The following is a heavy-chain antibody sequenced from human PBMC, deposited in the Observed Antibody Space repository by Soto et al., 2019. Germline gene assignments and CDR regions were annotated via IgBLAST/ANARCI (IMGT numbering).Heavy chain of an antibody. J-gene: IGHJ3*01. CDR3: ARRASR. Sequence: EVQLVESGGGLVQPGGSLRLSRAVSGFTFSSSERYWVRQAPGKGLEWISYIHPSGQPIFYADSVKGRFTISRDNANNSLFLQMNSLRAEDTAVYYCARRASRWGQGTMVTVTS. CDR1: GFTFSSSE. D-gene: IGHD1-26*01. V-gene: IGHV3-48*03. CDR2: IHPSGQPI.